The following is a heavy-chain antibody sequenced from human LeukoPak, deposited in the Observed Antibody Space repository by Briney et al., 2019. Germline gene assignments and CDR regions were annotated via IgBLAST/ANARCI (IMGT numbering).Heavy chain of an antibody. CDR1: GYTFTSYA. Sequence: ASVKVSCKASGYTFTSYAMNWVRQAPGQGLEWMGWINPNSGGTNYAQKFQGRVTMTRDTSMSTAYMELSGLRFDDTAVYYCARDGEVRQGHCTTTSCPVDYWGQGTLITVSS. V-gene: IGHV1-2*02. CDR2: INPNSGGT. CDR3: ARDGEVRQGHCTTTSCPVDY. J-gene: IGHJ4*02. D-gene: IGHD2-2*01.